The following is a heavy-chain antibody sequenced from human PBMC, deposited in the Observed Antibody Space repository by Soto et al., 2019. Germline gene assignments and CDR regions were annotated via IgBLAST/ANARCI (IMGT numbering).Heavy chain of an antibody. V-gene: IGHV1-69*12. J-gene: IGHJ5*02. Sequence: QVQLVQSGAEVKKPGSSVKVSCKASGGTFSNYAISWVRQAPGQGLEWMGGIIPIFGTANYAQKFQGRVTIAADESTSTADMELGSLSSEDTAIYYCAVGSVDIVPTGMKPFDPWGQGPLVTVSS. CDR3: AVGSVDIVPTGMKPFDP. D-gene: IGHD5-12*01. CDR2: IIPIFGTA. CDR1: GGTFSNYA.